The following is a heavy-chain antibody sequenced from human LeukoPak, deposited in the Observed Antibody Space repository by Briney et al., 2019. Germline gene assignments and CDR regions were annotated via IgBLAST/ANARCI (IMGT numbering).Heavy chain of an antibody. CDR3: AKDILGGLYWYFDL. D-gene: IGHD2-15*01. CDR1: GFTFSSYA. V-gene: IGHV3-23*01. CDR2: ISGSGANT. Sequence: GGSLRLSCAASGFTFSSYAMSWVRQAPGKGLEWVSVISGSGANTYCADSVKGRFTISRDNSKNTLYLQMNSLRAEDTAVYYCAKDILGGLYWYFDLWGRGTLVTVSS. J-gene: IGHJ2*01.